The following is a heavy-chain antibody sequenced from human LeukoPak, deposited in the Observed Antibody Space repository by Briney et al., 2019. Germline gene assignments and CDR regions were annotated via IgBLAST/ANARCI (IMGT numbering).Heavy chain of an antibody. CDR1: GFTFSSYG. CDR3: AKTGHYYDSSGLADNWFDP. J-gene: IGHJ5*02. Sequence: GSLRLSCAASGFTFSSYGMHWVRQAPGKGLEWVAVISYDGSNKYYADSVKGRFTISRDNSKNTLYLQMNSLRAEDTAVYYCAKTGHYYDSSGLADNWFDPWGQGTLVTVSS. D-gene: IGHD3-22*01. V-gene: IGHV3-30*18. CDR2: ISYDGSNK.